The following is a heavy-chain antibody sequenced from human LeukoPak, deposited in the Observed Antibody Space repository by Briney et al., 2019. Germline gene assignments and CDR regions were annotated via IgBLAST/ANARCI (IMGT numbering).Heavy chain of an antibody. CDR2: ISYDGSNK. V-gene: IGHV3-30*04. D-gene: IGHD2-2*01. Sequence: GGSLRLSCAASGFTFSSYAMHWVRQAPGKGLGWVAVISYDGSNKYYADSVKGRFTISRDNSKNTLYLQMNSLRAEDTAVYYCARVSLPVPAAMGGMDVWGQGTTVTVSS. CDR1: GFTFSSYA. J-gene: IGHJ6*02. CDR3: ARVSLPVPAAMGGMDV.